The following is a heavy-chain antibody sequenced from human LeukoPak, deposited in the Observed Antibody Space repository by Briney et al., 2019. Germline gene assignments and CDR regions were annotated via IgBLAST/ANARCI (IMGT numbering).Heavy chain of an antibody. D-gene: IGHD6-19*01. V-gene: IGHV3-30*02. J-gene: IGHJ4*02. Sequence: GGSLRLSCVASGFTYSHNGMHWVRQAPGKGLEWVAFIQYDGNTIFYADSVKGRFTISRDNSKNTLYLQMNSLRADDTAVYFCAKIQGRVEVAVPLDYWGQGTLVTVSS. CDR1: GFTYSHNG. CDR3: AKIQGRVEVAVPLDY. CDR2: IQYDGNTI.